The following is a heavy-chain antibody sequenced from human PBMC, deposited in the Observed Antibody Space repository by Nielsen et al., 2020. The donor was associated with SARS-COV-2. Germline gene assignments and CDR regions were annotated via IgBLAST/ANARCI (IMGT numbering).Heavy chain of an antibody. CDR1: GYTFTAYA. V-gene: IGHV1-3*01. CDR2: INAGTGNT. J-gene: IGHJ6*02. Sequence: ASVKVSCKASGYTFTAYAVHWLRQAPGQRLEWMGWINAGTGNTDFSQKFQGRVTITRDAAANTIYMELSSLKSQDTAVYYCARPGISSWYANYYGMDVWGQGTTVTVSS. D-gene: IGHD6-13*01. CDR3: ARPGISSWYANYYGMDV.